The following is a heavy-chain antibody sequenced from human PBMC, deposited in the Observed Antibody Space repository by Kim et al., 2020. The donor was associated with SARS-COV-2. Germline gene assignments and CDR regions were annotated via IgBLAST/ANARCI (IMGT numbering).Heavy chain of an antibody. J-gene: IGHJ6*02. D-gene: IGHD3-10*01. CDR1: GFTFSSYA. Sequence: EGSLRLSCAASGFTFSSYAMHWVRQAPGKGLEWVAVISYDGSNKYYADSVKGRFTISRDNSKNTLYLQMNSLRAEDTAVYYCARDFQLLWFGELHYYYYGMDVWGQGTTVTVSS. CDR3: ARDFQLLWFGELHYYYYGMDV. CDR2: ISYDGSNK. V-gene: IGHV3-30*04.